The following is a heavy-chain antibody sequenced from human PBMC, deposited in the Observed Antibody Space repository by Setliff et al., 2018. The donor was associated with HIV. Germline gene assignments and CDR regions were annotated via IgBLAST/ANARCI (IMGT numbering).Heavy chain of an antibody. CDR1: GGSISSSSYY. J-gene: IGHJ4*02. Sequence: PSETLSLTCTVSGGSISSSSYYWGWIRQPPGKGLEWIADIAYSGTTMYTNYNPSLESRVIISEDTSRDQFFLKLTSVTADDTGIYYCARGPPFAYWGQGLLVTVSS. CDR2: IAYSGTTMYT. V-gene: IGHV4-39*07. CDR3: ARGPPFAY.